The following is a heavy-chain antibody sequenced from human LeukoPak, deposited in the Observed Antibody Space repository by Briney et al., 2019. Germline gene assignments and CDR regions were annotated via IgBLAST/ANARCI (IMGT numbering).Heavy chain of an antibody. D-gene: IGHD6-19*01. CDR1: GFAFSSQA. Sequence: GGSLRLSCAASGFAFSSQAMGWVRQAPGKGLEWVSVISDSGDTTYYADSVKGWFTISRDNSRNTLYLQMNSLRVEDTALYYCAKDARRTSGWYFFDHWGQGTLVTVSS. CDR3: AKDARRTSGWYFFDH. J-gene: IGHJ4*02. V-gene: IGHV3-23*01. CDR2: ISDSGDTT.